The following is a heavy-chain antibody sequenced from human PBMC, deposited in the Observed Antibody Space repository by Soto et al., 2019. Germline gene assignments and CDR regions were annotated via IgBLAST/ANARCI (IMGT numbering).Heavy chain of an antibody. J-gene: IGHJ5*02. V-gene: IGHV4-30-2*01. CDR3: ARGGSTVTEEDWFDP. D-gene: IGHD4-17*01. CDR2: IYHSGST. Sequence: QLQLQESGSGLVKPSQTLSLTCAVSGGSISSGGYSWSWIRQPPGKGLEWIGYIYHSGSTYYNPSTKSRLTISVDRSQNQFSLMLRSVTAADTAVYYCARGGSTVTEEDWFDPWGQGTLVTVSS. CDR1: GGSISSGGYS.